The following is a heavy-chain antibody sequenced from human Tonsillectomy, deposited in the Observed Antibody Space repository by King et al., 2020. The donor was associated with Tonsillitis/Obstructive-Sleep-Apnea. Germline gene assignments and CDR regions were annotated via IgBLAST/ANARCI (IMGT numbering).Heavy chain of an antibody. V-gene: IGHV1-2*06. J-gene: IGHJ4*02. CDR2: INPNSGGT. CDR3: AREGGGWEQWLVYFDY. Sequence: VQLVESGAEVKKPGASVKVSCKASGYSFTGYYMHWVRQAPGQGLEWMGRINPNSGGTDYAQKFQGRVTMTRDTSISTAYMELSRLTSDDTAVYYCAREGGGWEQWLVYFDYWGQGTLVTVSS. D-gene: IGHD6-19*01. CDR1: GYSFTGYY.